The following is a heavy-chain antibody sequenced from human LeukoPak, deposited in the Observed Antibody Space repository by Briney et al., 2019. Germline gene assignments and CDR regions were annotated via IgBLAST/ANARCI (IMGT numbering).Heavy chain of an antibody. V-gene: IGHV4-4*07. J-gene: IGHJ6*03. CDR3: ARDHAAPTVTTGYYYMDV. CDR2: IYTSGST. D-gene: IGHD4-11*01. CDR1: GGSISSYY. Sequence: SETLSLTCTVSGGSISSYYWSWLRQPAGKGLEWIGRIYTSGSTNYNPSLKSRVTMSVDTSKNQFSLKLSSVTAADTAVYYCARDHAAPTVTTGYYYMDVWGKGTTVTVSS.